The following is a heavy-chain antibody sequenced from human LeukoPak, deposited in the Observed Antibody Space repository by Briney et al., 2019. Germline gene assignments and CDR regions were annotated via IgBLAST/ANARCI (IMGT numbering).Heavy chain of an antibody. CDR2: INTNTGNP. D-gene: IGHD3-10*01. J-gene: IGHJ4*02. V-gene: IGHV7-4-1*02. Sequence: GASVKVSCKASGYTFTSYAMNWVRQAPGQGLEWMGWINTNTGNPTYAQGFTGRFVFSLDTSVSTAYLQISSLKAEDTAVYYCARDKACWVRGVCGFDYWGQGTLVTVSS. CDR1: GYTFTSYA. CDR3: ARDKACWVRGVCGFDY.